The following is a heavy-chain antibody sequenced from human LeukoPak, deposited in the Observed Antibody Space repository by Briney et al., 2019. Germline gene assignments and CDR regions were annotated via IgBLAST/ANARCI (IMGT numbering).Heavy chain of an antibody. CDR1: GFNFNIYS. CDR3: ARGYYAGRGHHFEY. Sequence: GGSLRLSCAGSGFNFNIYSMKWVRQAPGKGLEWVSYISSDGSTIYYADSAKGRFTISRDNAKNSLYLQLNSLRAEDTAVYYCARGYYAGRGHHFEYWGQGTLVTVSS. D-gene: IGHD3-22*01. V-gene: IGHV3-48*01. CDR2: ISSDGSTI. J-gene: IGHJ4*02.